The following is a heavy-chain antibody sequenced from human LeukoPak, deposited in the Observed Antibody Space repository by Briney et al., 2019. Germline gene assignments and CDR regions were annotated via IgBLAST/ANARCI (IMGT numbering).Heavy chain of an antibody. CDR1: GFSFSSYS. J-gene: IGHJ5*02. Sequence: PGGSLRLSCAASGFSFSSYSLNWVRQAPGKGLEWVSYISSRSTTIYYADSVKGRFTISRDNAKNSLYLQMNSLRAEDTAVYYCARDGVGDTKGVVWFDPWGQGTLVTVSS. CDR2: ISSRSTTI. D-gene: IGHD1-26*01. CDR3: ARDGVGDTKGVVWFDP. V-gene: IGHV3-48*01.